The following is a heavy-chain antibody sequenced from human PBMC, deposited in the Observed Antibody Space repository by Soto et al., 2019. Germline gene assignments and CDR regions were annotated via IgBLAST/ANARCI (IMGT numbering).Heavy chain of an antibody. Sequence: ASVKVSCKASGYTFTSYCINWVRQAPVQGLEWMGWVSPYNGDTTYAQKVQGRVTMTTDTSTRTAYLELRSLRSADTAVYFFARELGHMYVWGQGTTVTVSS. CDR1: GYTFTSYC. V-gene: IGHV1-18*01. J-gene: IGHJ6*02. CDR3: ARELGHMYV. CDR2: VSPYNGDT. D-gene: IGHD3-3*02.